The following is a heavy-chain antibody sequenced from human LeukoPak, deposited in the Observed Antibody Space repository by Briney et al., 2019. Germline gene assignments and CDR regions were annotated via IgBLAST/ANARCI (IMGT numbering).Heavy chain of an antibody. CDR1: GFTFSSYW. D-gene: IGHD5-18*01. CDR2: IKQDGSEE. J-gene: IGHJ4*02. Sequence: GGSLRLSCAASGFTFSSYWMSWVRQAPGKRLEWVANIKQDGSEEYYVDSVKGRFTISRDNANNSLYLQMSSLRAEDTAVYYCASGYRTFDYWGQGTLVTVSS. V-gene: IGHV3-7*03. CDR3: ASGYRTFDY.